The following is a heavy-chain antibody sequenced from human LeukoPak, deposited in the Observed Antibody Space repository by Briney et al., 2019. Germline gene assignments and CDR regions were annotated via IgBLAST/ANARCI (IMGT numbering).Heavy chain of an antibody. CDR3: ARVPRDRNSLDS. V-gene: IGHV1-8*01. J-gene: IGHJ4*02. D-gene: IGHD1-7*01. CDR1: GYNFTSYD. Sequence: ASVKVSCKASGYNFTSYDINWVRQATGQGLEWMGWMQPHSGDTGFAQKFQGRVTITRDTSISSVYMEVSSLTSEDTAVYYCARVPRDRNSLDSWGQGTLATVSS. CDR2: MQPHSGDT.